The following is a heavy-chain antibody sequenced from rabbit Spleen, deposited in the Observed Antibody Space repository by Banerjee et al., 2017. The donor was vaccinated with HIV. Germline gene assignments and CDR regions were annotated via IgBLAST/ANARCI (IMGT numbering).Heavy chain of an antibody. CDR2: IYAGSSGGI. D-gene: IGHD8-1*01. CDR3: TRDHGYAGYTYSTNL. CDR1: GASFSSSQF. J-gene: IGHJ4*01. V-gene: IGHV1S40*01. Sequence: QSLEESGGDLVKPGASLTLTCTASGASFSSSQFVSWVRQAPGKGLEWIACIYAGSSGGIDYASWAKGRFTISKTSSTTVTLQMTSLTAADTATYFCTRDHGYAGYTYSTNLWGQGTLVTVS.